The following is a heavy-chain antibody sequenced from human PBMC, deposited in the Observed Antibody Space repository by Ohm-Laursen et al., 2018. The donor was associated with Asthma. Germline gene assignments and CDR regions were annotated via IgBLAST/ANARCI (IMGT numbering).Heavy chain of an antibody. CDR3: AKTRVNYFDY. V-gene: IGHV3-23*01. CDR1: GFTFGSYA. Sequence: SLRLSCTAPGFTFGSYAMSWVRQAPGKGLEWVSAISGSGGSTYYADSVKGRFTISRDKSKNTLYMQMNSLRAEDTAVYYCAKTRVNYFDYWGQGTLVTVSS. J-gene: IGHJ4*02. CDR2: ISGSGGST. D-gene: IGHD4-23*01.